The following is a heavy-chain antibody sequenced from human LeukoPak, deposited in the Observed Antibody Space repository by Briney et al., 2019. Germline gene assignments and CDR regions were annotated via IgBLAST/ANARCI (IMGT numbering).Heavy chain of an antibody. V-gene: IGHV4-4*07. D-gene: IGHD6-19*01. CDR1: GGSISSYY. J-gene: IGHJ4*02. Sequence: SETLSLTCTVSGGSISSYYCSWIRQPAGKGLEWIGRIYTGGNTNYNPSLKSRVTMSVDTSKNQSSLKLSSVTAADTAVYYCARRVAVAGRYYFDYWGQGTLVTVSS. CDR3: ARRVAVAGRYYFDY. CDR2: IYTGGNT.